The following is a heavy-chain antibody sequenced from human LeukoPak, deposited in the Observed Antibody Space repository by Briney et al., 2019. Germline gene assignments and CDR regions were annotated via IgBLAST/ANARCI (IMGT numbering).Heavy chain of an antibody. CDR2: IYYSGST. CDR1: GGSISSSSYY. D-gene: IGHD6-13*01. Sequence: SETLSLTCTVSGGSISSSSYYWGWLRQPPGKGLEWIGSIYYSGSTYYNPSLKSRVTISVGTSKNQYSLKLSSVTAADTAVYYCARQARMYSSSWYANEIDYWGQGTLVTVSS. V-gene: IGHV4-39*01. J-gene: IGHJ4*02. CDR3: ARQARMYSSSWYANEIDY.